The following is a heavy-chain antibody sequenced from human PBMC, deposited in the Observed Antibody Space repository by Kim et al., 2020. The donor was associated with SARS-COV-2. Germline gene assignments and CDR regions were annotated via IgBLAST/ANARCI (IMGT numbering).Heavy chain of an antibody. CDR1: GGSFSGYY. CDR2: INHSGST. J-gene: IGHJ2*01. Sequence: SETLSLTCAVYGGSFSGYYWSWIRQPPGKGLEWIGEINHSGSTNYNPSLKSRVTISVDTSKNQFSLKLSSVTAADTAVYYCARGPKYYYDSSVGYFDLWGRGTLVTVSS. D-gene: IGHD3-22*01. V-gene: IGHV4-34*01. CDR3: ARGPKYYYDSSVGYFDL.